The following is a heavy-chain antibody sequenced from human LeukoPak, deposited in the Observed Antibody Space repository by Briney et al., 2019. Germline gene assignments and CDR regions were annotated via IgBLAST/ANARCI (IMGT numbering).Heavy chain of an antibody. CDR2: INPNNGDT. D-gene: IGHD3-16*01. V-gene: IGHV1-2*02. Sequence: ASVKVSCKASGYLFIGFNIHWVRQAPGQGLEWMGWINPNNGDTNYAQTFQGRVTMTRDTSISTAYMELSWLRSDDTAVYYCARDRATYADGNFDSWGQGTLVTVSS. CDR1: GYLFIGFN. CDR3: ARDRATYADGNFDS. J-gene: IGHJ4*02.